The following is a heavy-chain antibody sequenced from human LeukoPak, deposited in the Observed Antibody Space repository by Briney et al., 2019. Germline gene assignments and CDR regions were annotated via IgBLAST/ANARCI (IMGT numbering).Heavy chain of an antibody. CDR1: GFAFSFFA. CDR3: ARGGFRYHY. V-gene: IGHV3-23*01. D-gene: IGHD5-18*01. CDR2: INANSGTR. Sequence: GGSLRLSCEASGFAFSFFAMSWLRQAPGKGLEWVSTINANSGTRSYAASVRGRFTISRDNAKNSLHLQMNSLRAEDTAVYYCARGGFRYHYWGQGTLVTVSA. J-gene: IGHJ4*02.